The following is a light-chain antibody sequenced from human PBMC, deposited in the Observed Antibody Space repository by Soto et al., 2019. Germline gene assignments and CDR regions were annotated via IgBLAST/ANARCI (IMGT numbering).Light chain of an antibody. CDR2: LNSDGSH. CDR1: SGHSSYA. J-gene: IGLJ2*01. V-gene: IGLV4-69*01. Sequence: QLVLTQSPSASASLGASVKLTCTLSSGHSSYAIAWHQQQREKGPRYLMNLNSDGSHSKGDGIPDRFSGSSSGAERYLTISSLQSEDEADYYCQTWGTGIQVFGGGTELTVL. CDR3: QTWGTGIQV.